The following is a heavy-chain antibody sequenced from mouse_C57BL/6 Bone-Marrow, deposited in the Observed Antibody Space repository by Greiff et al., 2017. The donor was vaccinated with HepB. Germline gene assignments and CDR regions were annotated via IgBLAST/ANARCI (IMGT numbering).Heavy chain of an antibody. CDR3: ARDPYYYGSSSWYFDV. CDR2: ISYDGSN. CDR1: AYSIPGVYY. J-gene: IGHJ1*03. V-gene: IGHV3-6*01. D-gene: IGHD1-1*01. Sequence: EVQLQESGPGLVKPSQSLSPTCLFTAYSIPGVYYWNWFGHFPGNKLEWMAYISYDGSNNYNPSLKNRIAITRDTSKNQFFLKLNSVTTEDTATYYCARDPYYYGSSSWYFDVWGTGTTVTVSS.